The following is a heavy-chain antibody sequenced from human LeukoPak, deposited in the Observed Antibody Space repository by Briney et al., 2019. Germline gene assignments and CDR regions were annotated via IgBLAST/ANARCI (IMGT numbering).Heavy chain of an antibody. V-gene: IGHV1-3*01. J-gene: IGHJ6*02. D-gene: IGHD2-15*01. Sequence: GASVKVSCTGSGYTFTNYAVHRVRQAPGQRLEWLGWINPGNGDTKYSQNFQGRVTVTSDTSAATAYVELNSLTSEDTAVYYCARERWHCRVNCYSVYYYALDVWGQGTTVTVSS. CDR1: GYTFTNYA. CDR3: ARERWHCRVNCYSVYYYALDV. CDR2: INPGNGDT.